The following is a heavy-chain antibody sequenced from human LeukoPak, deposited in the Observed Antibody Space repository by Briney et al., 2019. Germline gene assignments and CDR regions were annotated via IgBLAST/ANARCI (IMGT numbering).Heavy chain of an antibody. Sequence: GGSLRLSCAASGFTFSHFWMSWVRQAPGKGLEWVSGTSDRGDYTYYADSVKGRFTISRDNSKNTLYLQMNSLRAEDTALYFCAKKAQYNGNYPLDYWGQGTLVTVSS. J-gene: IGHJ4*02. D-gene: IGHD1-26*01. CDR1: GFTFSHFW. CDR3: AKKAQYNGNYPLDY. CDR2: TSDRGDYT. V-gene: IGHV3-23*01.